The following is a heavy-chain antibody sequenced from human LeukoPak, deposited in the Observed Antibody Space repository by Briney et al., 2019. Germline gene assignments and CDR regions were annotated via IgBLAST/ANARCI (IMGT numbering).Heavy chain of an antibody. D-gene: IGHD3-3*01. Sequence: SETLSLTCTVSGGSISSYYWSWIRQPAGKGLEWIGRIYTSGSTNYNPSLKSRVTMSVDTSKNQFSLKLSSVTAADTAVYCCARVGDDFWSGYYTDYYYYYMDVWGKGTTVTVSS. V-gene: IGHV4-4*07. CDR3: ARVGDDFWSGYYTDYYYYYMDV. J-gene: IGHJ6*03. CDR2: IYTSGST. CDR1: GGSISSYY.